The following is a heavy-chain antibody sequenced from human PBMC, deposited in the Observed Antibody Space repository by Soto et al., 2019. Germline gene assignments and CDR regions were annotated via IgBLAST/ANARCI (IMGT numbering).Heavy chain of an antibody. CDR3: ARLRTIVGAFDY. V-gene: IGHV1-69*06. Sequence: SVKVSCKASGGTFSSYAISWVRQAPGQGLEWMGGIIPIFGTANYAQKFQGRVTITADKSTSTAYMELSSLRSEDTAVYYCARLRTIVGAFDYWGQGNLVTVSS. J-gene: IGHJ4*02. CDR1: GGTFSSYA. D-gene: IGHD1-26*01. CDR2: IIPIFGTA.